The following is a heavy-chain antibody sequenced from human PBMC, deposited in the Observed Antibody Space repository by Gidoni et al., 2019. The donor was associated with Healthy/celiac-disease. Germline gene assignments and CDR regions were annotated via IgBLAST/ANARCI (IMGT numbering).Heavy chain of an antibody. CDR2: IKSKTDGGTT. V-gene: IGHV3-15*01. Sequence: EVQLVESGGGLVKPGGSLRLSCAASGFTFSNAWMSWVRQAPGKGLEWVGRIKSKTDGGTTDYAAPVKGRFTISRDDAKNTLYLQMNSLKTEDTAVYYCTTGPIQLWLDAYFDYWGQGTLVTVSS. J-gene: IGHJ4*02. CDR1: GFTFSNAW. CDR3: TTGPIQLWLDAYFDY. D-gene: IGHD5-18*01.